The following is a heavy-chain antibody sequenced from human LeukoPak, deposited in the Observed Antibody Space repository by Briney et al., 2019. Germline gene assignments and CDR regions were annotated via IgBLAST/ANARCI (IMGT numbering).Heavy chain of an antibody. CDR2: IYYSGST. V-gene: IGHV4-59*01. Sequence: SETLSLTCTVSGGSISSYYWSWIRQPPGKGLEWIGYIYYSGSTNYNPSLKSRVTISVDTSKNQFSLKLSSVTAADTAVYYCARARYSSSWACDYWGQGTLVTISS. D-gene: IGHD6-13*01. CDR1: GGSISSYY. J-gene: IGHJ4*02. CDR3: ARARYSSSWACDY.